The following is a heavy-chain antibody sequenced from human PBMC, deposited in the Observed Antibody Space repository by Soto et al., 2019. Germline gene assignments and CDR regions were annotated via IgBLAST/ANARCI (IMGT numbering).Heavy chain of an antibody. CDR1: GGSFSGYY. V-gene: IGHV4-34*01. CDR2: INHSGST. Sequence: QVQLQQWGAGLLKPSETLSLTCAVYGGSFSGYYWSWIRQPPGKGLEWIGEINHSGSTNYNPSLKSRVTRSVDTSKNQFSLKLSSVTAADTAVYYCARGRGGGSYSMHWFDPWGQGTLVTVSS. J-gene: IGHJ5*02. CDR3: ARGRGGGSYSMHWFDP. D-gene: IGHD1-26*01.